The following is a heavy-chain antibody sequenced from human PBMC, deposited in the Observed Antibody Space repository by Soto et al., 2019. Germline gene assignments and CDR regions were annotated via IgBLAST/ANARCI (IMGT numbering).Heavy chain of an antibody. CDR1: GGPISRSGCY. CDR2: IYYSERT. J-gene: IGHJ6*02. V-gene: IGHV4-39*01. D-gene: IGHD6-13*01. Sequence: SWTQSHTCTVSGGPISRSGCYRGWLRQPQGKGLEWIGSIYYSERTFYNPSLQSRVTIYVDTSRNQFSLKVTSLTAADTAVYYCASQGGAPAADGPCWVGAMDVWGQGTTVT. CDR3: ASQGGAPAADGPCWVGAMDV.